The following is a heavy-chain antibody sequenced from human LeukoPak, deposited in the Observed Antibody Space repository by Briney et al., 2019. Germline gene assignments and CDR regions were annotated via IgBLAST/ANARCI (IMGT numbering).Heavy chain of an antibody. D-gene: IGHD2-2*01. CDR2: IYHSGST. CDR1: GGSISSSNW. J-gene: IGHJ6*03. V-gene: IGHV4-4*02. Sequence: PSGTLSLTCAVSGGSISSSNWWSWVRQPPGKGLEWIGEIYHSGSTNYNPSLKSRVTISVDTSKNQFSLKLSSVTAADTAVYYCARGGYCSSTSCPLHYYYMDVWGKGTTVTVSS. CDR3: ARGGYCSSTSCPLHYYYMDV.